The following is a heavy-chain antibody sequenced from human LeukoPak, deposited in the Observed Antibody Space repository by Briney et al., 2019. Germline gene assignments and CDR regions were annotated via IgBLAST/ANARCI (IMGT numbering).Heavy chain of an antibody. V-gene: IGHV4-59*08. CDR1: VGSTTGDY. Sequence: PLGTPSLTSTLSVGSTTGDYWRSSSDRPQGRVWCSLDTYYSGSTNYNPSLKSRVTISVDTSKTQFSLKLSSVTAADTAVYYCARLGRGYRYGLDYFDYWGQGTLVTVSS. CDR3: ARLGRGYRYGLDYFDY. D-gene: IGHD5-18*01. J-gene: IGHJ4*02. CDR2: TYYSGST.